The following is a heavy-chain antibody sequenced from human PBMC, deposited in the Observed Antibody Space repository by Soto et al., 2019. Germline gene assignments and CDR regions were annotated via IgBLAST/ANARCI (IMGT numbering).Heavy chain of an antibody. Sequence: QLHLVQSGAVVKKPGASVTVSCSASGYPVTAYYMHWVRQAPGRRLEWMGGINPATGAAKYTQTFQGRVTMTRDTSTSTVFMELSGLTSEDTAVFYCARGGGVGVSGSAAFDMWGQGTLFTVSS. CDR2: INPATGAA. CDR3: ARGGGVGVSGSAAFDM. CDR1: GYPVTAYY. D-gene: IGHD3-3*01. J-gene: IGHJ3*02. V-gene: IGHV1-2*02.